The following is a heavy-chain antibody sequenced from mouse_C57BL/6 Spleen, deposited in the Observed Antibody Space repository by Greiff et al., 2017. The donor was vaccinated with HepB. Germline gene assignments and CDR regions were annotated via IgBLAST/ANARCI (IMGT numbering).Heavy chain of an antibody. V-gene: IGHV1-69*01. J-gene: IGHJ4*01. CDR3: ARSNTTVPCYAMDY. CDR2: IDPSDSYT. CDR1: GYTFTSYW. Sequence: VQLQQPGAELVMPGASVKLSCKASGYTFTSYWMHWVKQRPGQGLEWIGEIDPSDSYTNYNQKFKGKSTLTVDKSSSTAYMQLSSLTSEDSAVYYCARSNTTVPCYAMDYWGQGTSVTVSS. D-gene: IGHD1-1*01.